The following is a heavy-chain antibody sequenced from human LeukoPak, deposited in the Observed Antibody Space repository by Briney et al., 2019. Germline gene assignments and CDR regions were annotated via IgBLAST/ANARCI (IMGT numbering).Heavy chain of an antibody. J-gene: IGHJ4*02. V-gene: IGHV3-20*04. CDR3: ARAAGYSNYASPFNY. CDR1: GFTFDDYG. D-gene: IGHD4-11*01. Sequence: GGSLRLSCAASGFTFDDYGMSWVRQAPGKGREWVSGINWNGGSTGYADSVKGRFTISRDNAKNSLYLQMNSLRAEDTALYYCARAAGYSNYASPFNYWGQGTLVTVSS. CDR2: INWNGGST.